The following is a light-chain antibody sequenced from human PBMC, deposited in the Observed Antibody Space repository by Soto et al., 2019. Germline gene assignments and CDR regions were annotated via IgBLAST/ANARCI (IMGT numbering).Light chain of an antibody. CDR3: QQYHNWPLWT. V-gene: IGKV3-15*01. CDR1: QRIGSS. Sequence: EIVMTQSPAILSVSPGERATFSCRASQRIGSSLAWYQQKPGQVPRLLIHGASTRATGIPARFSGSGSGTEFTLTISNLQSEDFAVYYCQQYHNWPLWTFGQGTRVEIK. J-gene: IGKJ1*01. CDR2: GAS.